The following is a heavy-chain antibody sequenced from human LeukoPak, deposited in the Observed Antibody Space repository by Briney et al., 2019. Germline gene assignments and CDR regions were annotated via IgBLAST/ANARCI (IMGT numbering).Heavy chain of an antibody. CDR1: GFTFISYG. J-gene: IGHJ4*02. V-gene: IGHV3-30*18. Sequence: GRSLKLSGAASGFTFISYGMHWARQAPGKGRGWVAVISYDGSNKYYADSVKGRFTISRDNSKNTLYLQMNSLRAEDTAVYYCAKERQDYYGSGSYYRGFDYWGQGTLVTVSS. CDR3: AKERQDYYGSGSYYRGFDY. CDR2: ISYDGSNK. D-gene: IGHD3-10*01.